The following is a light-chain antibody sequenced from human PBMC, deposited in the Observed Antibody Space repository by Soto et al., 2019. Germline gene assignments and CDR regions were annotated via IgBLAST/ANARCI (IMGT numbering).Light chain of an antibody. CDR1: QGISSF. CDR3: QQYNSYWT. V-gene: IGKV1-9*01. CDR2: AAS. Sequence: DIQLTQSPSFLSASAGDRVTITCRASQGISSFLAWYQQKPGRAPKLLIYAASTLQSGVPSRFSGSGSGTESTLTISSLQPDDFATYYCQQYNSYWTFGQGTKVDIK. J-gene: IGKJ1*01.